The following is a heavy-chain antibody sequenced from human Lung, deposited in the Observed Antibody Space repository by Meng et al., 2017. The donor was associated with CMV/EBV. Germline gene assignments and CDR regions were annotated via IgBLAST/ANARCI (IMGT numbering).Heavy chain of an antibody. CDR2: IYYSGST. V-gene: IGHV4-59*01. J-gene: IGHJ6*02. Sequence: LXCTVSGGXISSYYWSWIRQPPGKGLEWIGYIYYSGSTNYNPSLKSRVTISVDTSKNQFSLKLSSVTAADTAVYYCARGGRSTYYDFWSGPYGMDVWXQGTXVTVSS. D-gene: IGHD3-3*01. CDR1: GGXISSYY. CDR3: ARGGRSTYYDFWSGPYGMDV.